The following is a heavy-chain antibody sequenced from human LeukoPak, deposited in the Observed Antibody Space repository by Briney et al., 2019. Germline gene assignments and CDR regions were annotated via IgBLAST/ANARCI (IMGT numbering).Heavy chain of an antibody. CDR3: ARATPGGLHGYSFDY. CDR2: IHPSGGST. D-gene: IGHD5-24*01. Sequence: ASVKVSCKASGYTFTSYYMHWVRQAPGQGLEWMGIIHPSGGSTTYAQKFQDRVSMTRDTSINTAYMELTSLRSGDTAVYYCARATPGGLHGYSFDYWGQGTVVTVYS. J-gene: IGHJ4*02. CDR1: GYTFTSYY. V-gene: IGHV1-46*01.